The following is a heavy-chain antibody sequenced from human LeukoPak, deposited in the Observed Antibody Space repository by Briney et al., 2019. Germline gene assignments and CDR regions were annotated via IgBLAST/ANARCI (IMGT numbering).Heavy chain of an antibody. CDR3: ARNGGNSDFDY. V-gene: IGHV4-4*02. CDR1: GGSISSSSSNC. J-gene: IGHJ4*02. CDR2: IYHSGAT. Sequence: SETLSLTRAVSGGSISSSSSNCWTWVRQPPGKGLEWIGEIYHSGATNYNPSLKSRVTMLLDKSKNQFSLKLNSVTAADTAVYYCARNGGNSDFDYWGQGTLVTVSS. D-gene: IGHD4-23*01.